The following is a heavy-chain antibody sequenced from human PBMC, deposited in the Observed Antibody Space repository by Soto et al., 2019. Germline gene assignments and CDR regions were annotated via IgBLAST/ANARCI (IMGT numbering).Heavy chain of an antibody. CDR1: GFTFSSYE. V-gene: IGHV3-48*03. CDR3: ARGYSYGYHYYYYGMDV. CDR2: ISSSGSTI. J-gene: IGHJ6*02. Sequence: EVQLVESGGGLVQPGGSLRLSCAASGFTFSSYEMNWVRQAPGKGLEWVSYISSSGSTIYYADSVKGRFTISRDNAKNSLYLQMNRLRAEDTAVYYCARGYSYGYHYYYYGMDVWGPGTTVTVSS. D-gene: IGHD5-18*01.